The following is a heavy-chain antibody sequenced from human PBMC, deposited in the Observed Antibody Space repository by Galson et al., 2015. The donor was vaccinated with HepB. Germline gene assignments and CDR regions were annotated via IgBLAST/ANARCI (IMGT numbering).Heavy chain of an antibody. V-gene: IGHV1-69*02. Sequence: SVKVSCKASGGTFSSYTISWVRQAPGQGLEWMGRIIPILGIANYAQKFQGRVTITADKSTSTAYMVLSSLRSEDTAVYYCARGPIAVAGRGSNWFDPWGQGTLVTVSS. J-gene: IGHJ5*02. CDR1: GGTFSSYT. CDR2: IIPILGIA. CDR3: ARGPIAVAGRGSNWFDP. D-gene: IGHD6-19*01.